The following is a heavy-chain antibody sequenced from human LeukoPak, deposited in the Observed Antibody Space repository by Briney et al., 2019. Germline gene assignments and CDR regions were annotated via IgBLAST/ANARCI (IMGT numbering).Heavy chain of an antibody. Sequence: LGASVKVSCTAYGYTFSGYYIYWVRQAPGQGLEWMAWIHPNSGDTNYAQKFQGRLTVTRDTSINTVYMELTSLRSDDTAVYFCSREDFWGQGTLVTVSS. J-gene: IGHJ4*02. CDR2: IHPNSGDT. CDR3: SREDF. CDR1: GYTFSGYY. V-gene: IGHV1-2*03.